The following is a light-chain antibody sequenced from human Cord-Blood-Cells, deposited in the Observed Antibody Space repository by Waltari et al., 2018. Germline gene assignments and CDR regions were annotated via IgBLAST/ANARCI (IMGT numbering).Light chain of an antibody. Sequence: QSALTQPASVSGSPGQSITISCTGTSSDVGGYNYVSWYQQHPGKAPKLMLYDVSKRPSGVSNRFSGSKSGNTASLTISGLQAEDEADYYCSSYTRSSTLVFGGGTKLTVL. CDR1: SSDVGGYNY. J-gene: IGLJ3*02. CDR3: SSYTRSSTLV. V-gene: IGLV2-14*01. CDR2: DVS.